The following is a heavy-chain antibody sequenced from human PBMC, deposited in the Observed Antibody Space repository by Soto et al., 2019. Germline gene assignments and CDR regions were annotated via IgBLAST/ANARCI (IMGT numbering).Heavy chain of an antibody. CDR2: IGTLRDT. J-gene: IGHJ5*02. CDR3: ARGRSNDFSSSPPPRFDP. V-gene: IGHV3-13*01. D-gene: IGHD2-21*02. Sequence: GGSLRLSCVASGFTFKTYDMYWVRQVPGQGLEWVSGIGTLRDTFYSASVAGRFTVSRENGRNTLYLQMNSPRAGDSGLYFCARGRSNDFSSSPPPRFDPWGRGTLVTVSS. CDR1: GFTFKTYD.